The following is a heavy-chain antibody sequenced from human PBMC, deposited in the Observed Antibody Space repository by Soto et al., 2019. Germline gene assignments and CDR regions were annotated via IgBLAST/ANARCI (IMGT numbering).Heavy chain of an antibody. CDR3: ARGRGDDLDSAVSGMARY. CDR2: IIPIFGTA. D-gene: IGHD3-10*01. Sequence: QVQLVQSGAEVKKPGSSVKVSCKASGGTFSSYAISWVRQAPGQGLEWMGGIIPIFGTANYAQKFQGRGTLTAGESTSTAYMELSSLRSEDTAVYYCARGRGDDLDSAVSGMARYWGQGTLVTVSS. CDR1: GGTFSSYA. V-gene: IGHV1-69*12. J-gene: IGHJ4*02.